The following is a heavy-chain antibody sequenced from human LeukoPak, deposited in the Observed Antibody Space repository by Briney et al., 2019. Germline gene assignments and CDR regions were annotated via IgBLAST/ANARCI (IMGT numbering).Heavy chain of an antibody. V-gene: IGHV4-39*07. CDR2: IFYSGST. CDR3: ARGPATECSNGVCYKASWFDP. Sequence: PSETLSLTCTVSGGYISSSNYYWVWIRQPPGKGLEWVASIFYSGSTYFNPSLKSRVTILVDTSKNQFSLKLSSVTAADTAMYYCARGPATECSNGVCYKASWFDPWGQGTLVTVSS. D-gene: IGHD2-8*01. CDR1: GGYISSSNYY. J-gene: IGHJ5*02.